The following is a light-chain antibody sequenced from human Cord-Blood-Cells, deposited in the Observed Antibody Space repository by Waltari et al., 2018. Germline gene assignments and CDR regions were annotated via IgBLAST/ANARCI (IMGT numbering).Light chain of an antibody. CDR2: GAS. J-gene: IGKJ1*01. V-gene: IGKV3-15*01. CDR3: QQYNNWPPGT. Sequence: EVVMTQSPATLSVSPGDRATLSCRASQSVSSNLAWYQQKPGQAPRLLIYGASTRATGIPARFSVSGSGTEFTLTISSLQSEDFAVYYCQQYNNWPPGTFGQGTKVEIK. CDR1: QSVSSN.